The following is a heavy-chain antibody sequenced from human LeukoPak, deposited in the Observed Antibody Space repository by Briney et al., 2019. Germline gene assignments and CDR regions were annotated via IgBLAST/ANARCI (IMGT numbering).Heavy chain of an antibody. V-gene: IGHV4-59*01. Sequence: SETLSLTCSLSSGSITTYYWSWVRQPPGKGLEWIGYVYYSGSTTYNPSLPSRVTISSDTSKNQFSLKLSSVTAADTAVYYCAGSDGYNSFDFWGQGTLVTVSS. D-gene: IGHD5-24*01. CDR3: AGSDGYNSFDF. CDR1: SGSITTYY. J-gene: IGHJ4*02. CDR2: VYYSGST.